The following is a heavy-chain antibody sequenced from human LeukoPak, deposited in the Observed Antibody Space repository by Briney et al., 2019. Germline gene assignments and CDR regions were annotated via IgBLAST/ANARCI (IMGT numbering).Heavy chain of an antibody. V-gene: IGHV4-38-2*01. CDR3: ARRGSGWYQFDY. J-gene: IGHJ4*02. D-gene: IGHD6-19*01. CDR2: IYFSGST. CDR1: GYSISSDYF. Sequence: SETLSLTCAVSGYSISSDYFWGWIRQPPGKGLEWVGTIYFSGSTYYNPSLKSRVTMSMDTAKNQFSLTLASATAADTAVYYCARRGSGWYQFDYWGQGTLVPVSS.